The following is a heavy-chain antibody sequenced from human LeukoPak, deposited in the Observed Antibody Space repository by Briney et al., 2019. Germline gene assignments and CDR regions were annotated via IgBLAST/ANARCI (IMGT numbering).Heavy chain of an antibody. J-gene: IGHJ4*02. CDR1: GFTFRKHW. Sequence: PGGSLRLSCAATGFTFRKHWMSWVRQALGKGLECVAKINEDGSEKHYVDSVKGRFTISRDNARNSLSLQMNNLRAEDTAVYYCARDYTGGWNDYWGQGTLVTVSS. CDR2: INEDGSEK. CDR3: ARDYTGGWNDY. D-gene: IGHD7-27*01. V-gene: IGHV3-7*01.